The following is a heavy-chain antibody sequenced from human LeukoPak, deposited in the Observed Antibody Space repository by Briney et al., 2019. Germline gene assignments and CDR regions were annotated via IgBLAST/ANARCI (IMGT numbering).Heavy chain of an antibody. CDR2: ISYDGSNK. Sequence: GGSLRLSCAASGFTFSSYAMHWVRQAPGKGLEWVAVISYDGSNKYYADSVKGRFTISRDNSKNTLYLQMNSLRAEDTAVYYCARDYGDYCFDYWGQGTLVTVSS. D-gene: IGHD4-17*01. J-gene: IGHJ4*02. CDR1: GFTFSSYA. V-gene: IGHV3-30-3*01. CDR3: ARDYGDYCFDY.